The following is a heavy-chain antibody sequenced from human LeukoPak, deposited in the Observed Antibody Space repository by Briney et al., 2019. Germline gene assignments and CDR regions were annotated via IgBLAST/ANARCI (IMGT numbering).Heavy chain of an antibody. CDR1: GGSIRSGYYY. CDR2: IYDSGST. J-gene: IGHJ5*02. V-gene: IGHV4-39*01. CDR3: ARYYGP. Sequence: PSETLSLTCTVSGGSIRSGYYYWGWIRQPPGKGLEWVGSIYDSGSTYYNPSLKSRVTISVDTSKNQFSLKLNSVTAADTAVYYCARYYGPWGQGTLVTVSS. D-gene: IGHD3-16*01.